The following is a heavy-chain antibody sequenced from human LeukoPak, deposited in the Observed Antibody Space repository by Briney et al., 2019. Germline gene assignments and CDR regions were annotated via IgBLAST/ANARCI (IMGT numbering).Heavy chain of an antibody. J-gene: IGHJ3*02. V-gene: IGHV4-4*02. D-gene: IGHD1-26*01. CDR1: GGSISSSNW. CDR2: IYHSGST. CDR3: ASSSLVGATRVGAFDI. Sequence: SGTLSLTCAVSGGSISSSNWWSWVRQPPGKGLEWIGEIYHSGSTNYNPSLESRVTISVDKSKNQFSLKLSSVTAADTAVYYCASSSLVGATRVGAFDIWGQGTMVTVSS.